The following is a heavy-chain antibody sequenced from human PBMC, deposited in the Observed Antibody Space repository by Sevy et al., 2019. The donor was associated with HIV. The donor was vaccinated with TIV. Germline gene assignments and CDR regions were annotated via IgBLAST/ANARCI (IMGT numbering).Heavy chain of an antibody. V-gene: IGHV3-48*03. J-gene: IGHJ3*02. D-gene: IGHD1-20*01. Sequence: GGSLRLSCAASGFTFSSYEMNWVRQAPGKGLEWLSHISSSGSSMYYADSVKGRFIISRDNAKNSLYLQMNSLRAEDTAVYYCARGGRRIDVYNRKDAFDIWGQGTMVTVSS. CDR3: ARGGRRIDVYNRKDAFDI. CDR2: ISSSGSSM. CDR1: GFTFSSYE.